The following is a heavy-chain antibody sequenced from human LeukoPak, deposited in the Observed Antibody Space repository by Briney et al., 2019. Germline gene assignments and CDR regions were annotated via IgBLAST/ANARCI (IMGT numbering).Heavy chain of an antibody. V-gene: IGHV3-21*01. CDR2: ISSSSSYI. CDR3: ARDYYDFWSGPYWSGDV. D-gene: IGHD3-3*01. Sequence: PGGSLRLSCAASGFTFSNYNMNWVRQAPGKGLEWVSSISSSSSYIYYADSVKGRFTISRDNAKNSLYLQMNSLRAEDTAVYYCARDYYDFWSGPYWSGDVWGQGTTVTVSS. J-gene: IGHJ6*02. CDR1: GFTFSNYN.